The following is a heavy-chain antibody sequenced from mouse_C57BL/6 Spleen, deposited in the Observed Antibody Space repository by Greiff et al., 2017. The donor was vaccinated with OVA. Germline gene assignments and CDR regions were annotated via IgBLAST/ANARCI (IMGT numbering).Heavy chain of an antibody. Sequence: VQLQQSGPELVKPGASVKMSCKASGYTFTDYNMHWVKQSHGKSLEWIGYINPNNGGTSYNQKFKGKATLTVNKSSSTAYMELRSLTSEDSAVYYCARGCYYSIPWFAYWGQGTLVTVSA. J-gene: IGHJ3*01. CDR1: GYTFTDYN. CDR3: ARGCYYSIPWFAY. D-gene: IGHD2-5*01. V-gene: IGHV1-22*01. CDR2: INPNNGGT.